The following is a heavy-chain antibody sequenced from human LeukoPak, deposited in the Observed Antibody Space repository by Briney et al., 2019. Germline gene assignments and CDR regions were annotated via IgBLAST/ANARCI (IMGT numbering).Heavy chain of an antibody. J-gene: IGHJ3*01. CDR1: GYTFTAYD. CDR3: ARERSTILRGADTLDL. CDR2: INPNSGAT. D-gene: IGHD3-10*01. Sequence: ASVKVSCKASGYTFTAYDMHWVRQAPGQGLEWMGWINPNSGATKYEEKFQGRVTMTRDTSFSTAYMALSSLISDDTAVYYCARERSTILRGADTLDLWGQGTMVTVAS. V-gene: IGHV1-2*02.